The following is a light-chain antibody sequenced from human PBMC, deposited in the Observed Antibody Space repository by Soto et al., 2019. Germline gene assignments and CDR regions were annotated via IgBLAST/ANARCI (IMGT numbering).Light chain of an antibody. CDR3: QQRFTWPS. CDR2: DAS. V-gene: IGKV3-11*01. J-gene: IGKJ3*01. CDR1: QSISSY. Sequence: ETVLTQSPATLSLSPGERATLSCRASQSISSYLAWYQQKPGQAPRLLIYDASIRATGIPARFSGSGSGTDFTLTISSPEPEDFAVYYCQQRFTWPSFGPGTKVDIK.